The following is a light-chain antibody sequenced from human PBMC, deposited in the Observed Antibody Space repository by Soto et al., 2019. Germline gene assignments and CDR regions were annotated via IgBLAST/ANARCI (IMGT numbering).Light chain of an antibody. Sequence: EIVLTQAPATLSLSPGERATLSCRASQSVGRFVAWYQQKPGQAPRLLIYETSTRATGIPVRFSGSGSGTDFSFTISGLDPEDFALYYCQHRASWPISFGGGTKVEIK. CDR1: QSVGRF. V-gene: IGKV3-11*01. CDR3: QHRASWPIS. CDR2: ETS. J-gene: IGKJ4*01.